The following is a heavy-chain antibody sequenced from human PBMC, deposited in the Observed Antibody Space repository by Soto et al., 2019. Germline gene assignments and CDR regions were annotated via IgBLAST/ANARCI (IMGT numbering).Heavy chain of an antibody. J-gene: IGHJ4*02. D-gene: IGHD3-16*01. V-gene: IGHV3-33*05. CDR2: LSFNGKNT. Sequence: QVQLVESGGGVVQPVKSLRLSCAASGFTFSAYGMHWVRQAPGKGLEWVTFLSFNGKNTDYADSVKGRFTVSRDNSRNTLSLQMNSLRAEDTAVYYCADIGGYDSVGGAYWGQGALVTVSS. CDR3: ADIGGYDSVGGAY. CDR1: GFTFSAYG.